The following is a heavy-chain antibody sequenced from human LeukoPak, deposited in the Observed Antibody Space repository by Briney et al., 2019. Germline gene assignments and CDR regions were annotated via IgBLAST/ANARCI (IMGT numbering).Heavy chain of an antibody. D-gene: IGHD5-18*01. CDR2: IKQDGSEK. CDR3: AAGALIQLWPGGDY. Sequence: GGSLRLSCAASGFTFRSYWMSWVRQAPGKGLEWVANIKQDGSEKYYADSVKGRFTISRDNAKNSLYLQMNSLRAEDTAVYYCAAGALIQLWPGGDYWGQGTLVTVSS. V-gene: IGHV3-7*01. CDR1: GFTFRSYW. J-gene: IGHJ4*02.